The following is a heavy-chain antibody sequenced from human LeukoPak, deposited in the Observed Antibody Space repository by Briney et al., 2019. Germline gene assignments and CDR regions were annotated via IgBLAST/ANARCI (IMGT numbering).Heavy chain of an antibody. CDR2: IYHSGST. J-gene: IGHJ3*02. CDR3: ARYCSGGSCYSAFDI. CDR1: GGSISSSNW. Sequence: SGTLSLTCAVSGGSISSSNWWSWVRQPPGKGLEWIGEIYHSGSTNYNPSLKSRVTISVDKSKNQFSLKLSSVTAADTAVYYCARYCSGGSCYSAFDIWGQGTMVTVSS. V-gene: IGHV4-4*02. D-gene: IGHD2-15*01.